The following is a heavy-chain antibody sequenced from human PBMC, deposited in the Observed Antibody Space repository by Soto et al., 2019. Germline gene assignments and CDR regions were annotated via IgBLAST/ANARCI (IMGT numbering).Heavy chain of an antibody. Sequence: SETLSLTCAVYGGSFSGYYWSWIRQPPGKGLEWIGEINHSGSTNYNPSLKSRVTISVDTSKNQFSLKLSSVTAADTAVYYCARGASILRYFDWLLVLDYWGQGSLVIVSS. D-gene: IGHD3-9*01. V-gene: IGHV4-34*01. CDR3: ARGASILRYFDWLLVLDY. J-gene: IGHJ4*02. CDR1: GGSFSGYY. CDR2: INHSGST.